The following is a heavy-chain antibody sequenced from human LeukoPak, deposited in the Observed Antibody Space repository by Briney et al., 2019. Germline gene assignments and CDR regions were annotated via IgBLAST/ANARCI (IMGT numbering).Heavy chain of an antibody. D-gene: IGHD2-15*01. J-gene: IGHJ5*02. V-gene: IGHV5-51*01. CDR2: IYPGDSDT. Sequence: GESLKISCKGSGYTFTSYWIGWVRQTPGKGLEWMGIIYPGDSDTRYSPSFQGQVTMSVDKSISTAYVQWSSLKASDTAMYYCARGGRLSSDGSWTWFDPWGQGTLVTVSS. CDR3: ARGGRLSSDGSWTWFDP. CDR1: GYTFTSYW.